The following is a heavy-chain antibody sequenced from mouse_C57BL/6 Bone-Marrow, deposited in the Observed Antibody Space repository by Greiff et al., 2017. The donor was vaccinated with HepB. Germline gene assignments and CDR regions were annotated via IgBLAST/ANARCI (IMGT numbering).Heavy chain of an antibody. V-gene: IGHV5-4*01. CDR1: GFTFSSYA. D-gene: IGHD1-1*01. CDR3: ARDTTTVVYWYFDV. Sequence: EVKVVESGGGLVKPGGSLKLSCAASGFTFSSYAMSWVRQTPEKRLEWVATISDGGSYTYYPDNVKGRFTISRDNAKNNLYLQMSHLKSEDTAMYYCARDTTTVVYWYFDVWGTGTTVTVSS. J-gene: IGHJ1*03. CDR2: ISDGGSYT.